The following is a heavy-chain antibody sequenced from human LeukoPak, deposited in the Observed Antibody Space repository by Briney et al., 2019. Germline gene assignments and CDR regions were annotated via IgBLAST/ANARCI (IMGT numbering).Heavy chain of an antibody. CDR2: ISGSGGST. D-gene: IGHD6-19*01. V-gene: IGHV3-23*01. J-gene: IGHJ4*02. CDR1: GFTFSSYS. CDR3: AKDRLRYSSGWYSDY. Sequence: GGSLRLSCAASGFTFSSYSMSWVRQAPGKGLEWVSAISGSGGSTYYADSVKGRFTISRDNSKNTLYLQMNSLRAEDTAVYYCAKDRLRYSSGWYSDYWGQGTLVTVSS.